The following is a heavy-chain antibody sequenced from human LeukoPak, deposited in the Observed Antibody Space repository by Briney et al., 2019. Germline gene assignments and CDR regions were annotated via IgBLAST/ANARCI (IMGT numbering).Heavy chain of an antibody. CDR2: VSSDGSST. V-gene: IGHV3-74*01. Sequence: GGSLRLSCAASGFTFSSYWMHWVRQAPGKGLVWVSRVSSDGSSTPYADSVKGRFTISRDNAKNTLYLQMNSLRAEDTAMYYCARHTAVTGSYYFDSWGQGTLVTVSS. CDR1: GFTFSSYW. CDR3: ARHTAVTGSYYFDS. J-gene: IGHJ4*02. D-gene: IGHD6-19*01.